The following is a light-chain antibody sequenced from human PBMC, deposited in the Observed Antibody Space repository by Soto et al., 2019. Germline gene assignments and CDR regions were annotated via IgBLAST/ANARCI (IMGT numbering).Light chain of an antibody. J-gene: IGKJ1*01. CDR3: QQYNNWPRT. CDR1: QSVRSN. V-gene: IGKV3-15*01. CDR2: DAS. Sequence: VMTQSPARLSVSPGDRATLPCRASQSVRSNLAWYQHRPGQAPWLLIYDASTRATGIPARISGSGSGTEFTLTITSLQSEDFAVYYCQQYNNWPRTFGQGTMVDI.